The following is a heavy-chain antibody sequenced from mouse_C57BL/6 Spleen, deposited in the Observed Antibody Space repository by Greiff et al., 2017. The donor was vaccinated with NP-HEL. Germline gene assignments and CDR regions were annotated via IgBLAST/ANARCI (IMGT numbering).Heavy chain of an antibody. CDR1: GFTFSDYG. J-gene: IGHJ3*01. CDR2: ISSGSSTI. Sequence: EVQRVESGGGLVKPGGSLKLSCAASGFTFSDYGMHWVRQAPEKGLEWVAYISSGSSTIYYADTVKGRFTISRDNAKNTLFLQMTSLRSEDTAMYYCARNGYGAWFAYWGQGTLVTVSA. CDR3: ARNGYGAWFAY. D-gene: IGHD2-2*01. V-gene: IGHV5-17*01.